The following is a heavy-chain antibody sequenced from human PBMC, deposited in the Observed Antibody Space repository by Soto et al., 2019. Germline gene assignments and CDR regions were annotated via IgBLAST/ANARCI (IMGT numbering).Heavy chain of an antibody. CDR3: AREGEMPYSYSDLDV. J-gene: IGHJ6*02. CDR2: ISTYDGHT. Sequence: QVQLVQSGAEVRKPGASVKVSCKASGYTFTTYGISWVRRAPGQGLEWMGWISTYDGHTKYAQKFQGRIIMTTDTATSTVYMDLRSLRSDDTAVYYCAREGEMPYSYSDLDVWGQGTTVTVSS. CDR1: GYTFTTYG. V-gene: IGHV1-18*01. D-gene: IGHD3-16*01.